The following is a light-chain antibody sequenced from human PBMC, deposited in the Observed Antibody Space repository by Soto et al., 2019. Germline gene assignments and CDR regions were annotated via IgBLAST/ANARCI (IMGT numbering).Light chain of an antibody. CDR3: QQRSNWPLT. CDR2: DAS. CDR1: QTVRNNY. V-gene: IGKV3D-20*02. Sequence: ELVLPQSPGTLSLSPGERATLSCRSSQTVRNNYLAWYQQKPGQAPRLLIYDASSRATGIPDRFSGGGSGTDFTLTISRLEPEDFAVYCCQQRSNWPLTFGQGTRLEIK. J-gene: IGKJ5*01.